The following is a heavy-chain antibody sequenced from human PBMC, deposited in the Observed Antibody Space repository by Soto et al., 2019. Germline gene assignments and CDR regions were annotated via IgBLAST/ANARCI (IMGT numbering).Heavy chain of an antibody. V-gene: IGHV4-30-4*01. J-gene: IGHJ4*02. CDR3: ARVKATLYRHYYFDY. CDR2: IFYTGST. D-gene: IGHD5-12*01. Sequence: PSETLSLTCSVSGGTTNSGDYFWSWIRQPPGKGLEWIGSIFYTGSTYYSPSLKSRASMSMDTSKNLVSLRLRSLTAADTAVYFCARVKATLYRHYYFDYWGQGTPVTVSS. CDR1: GGTTNSGDYF.